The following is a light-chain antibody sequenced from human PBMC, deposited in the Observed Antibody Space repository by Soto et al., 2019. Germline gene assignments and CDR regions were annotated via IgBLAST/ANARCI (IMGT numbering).Light chain of an antibody. CDR2: DNI. CDR3: QSYDSSLSGSV. J-gene: IGLJ2*01. CDR1: RSNIGAGYD. Sequence: QPVLTQPPSVSGAPGRRVTISCTGSRSNIGAGYDVHWYQQLPGTAPKLLIYDNIHRPSGIPDRFSGSKSGPSASLAITGLQADDEAEYYCQSYDSSLSGSVFGGGTQLTVL. V-gene: IGLV1-40*01.